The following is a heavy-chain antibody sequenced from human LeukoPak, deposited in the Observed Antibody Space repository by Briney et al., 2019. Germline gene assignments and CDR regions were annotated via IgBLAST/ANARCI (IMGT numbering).Heavy chain of an antibody. CDR1: GFTVSSNY. D-gene: IGHD1-14*01. Sequence: GGSLRLSCAASGFTVSSNYMSWVRQAPGKGLEWVSVIYSGGSTYYADSVKGRFTISRDNAKNTLYLQMNSLRGEDTAVYYCARGASNRFDYWGQGTLVTVSS. V-gene: IGHV3-53*01. J-gene: IGHJ4*02. CDR3: ARGASNRFDY. CDR2: IYSGGST.